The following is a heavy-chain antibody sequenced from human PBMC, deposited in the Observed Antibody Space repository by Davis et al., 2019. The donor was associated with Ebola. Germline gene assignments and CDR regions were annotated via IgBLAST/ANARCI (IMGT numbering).Heavy chain of an antibody. CDR1: GYTFTSYA. V-gene: IGHV1-3*01. D-gene: IGHD2-2*01. J-gene: IGHJ4*02. Sequence: ASVKVSCKASGYTFTSYAMHWVRQAPGQRLEWMGWINAGNGNTKYSQKFQGRVTITRDTSASTAYMELSSLRSEDTAVYYCARALGYCSSTSCSPFGYWGQGTLVTVSS. CDR3: ARALGYCSSTSCSPFGY. CDR2: INAGNGNT.